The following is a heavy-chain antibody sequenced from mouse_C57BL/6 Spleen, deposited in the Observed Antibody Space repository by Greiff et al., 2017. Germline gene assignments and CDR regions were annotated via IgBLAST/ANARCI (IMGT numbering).Heavy chain of an antibody. V-gene: IGHV1-81*01. CDR2: IYPRSGNT. Sequence: QVQLQQSGAELARPGASVKLSCKASGYTFTSYGISWVKQRTGQGLEWIGEIYPRSGNTYYNEKFKGKATLTADKSSSTAYMELRSLTSEDSAVYFCARKRTQATMDYWGQGTSVTVSS. CDR1: GYTFTSYG. D-gene: IGHD3-2*02. CDR3: ARKRTQATMDY. J-gene: IGHJ4*01.